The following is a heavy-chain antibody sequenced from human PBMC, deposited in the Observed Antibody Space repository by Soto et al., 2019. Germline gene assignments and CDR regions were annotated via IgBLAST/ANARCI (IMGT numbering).Heavy chain of an antibody. D-gene: IGHD6-6*01. J-gene: IGHJ4*02. CDR1: GFTFSTYA. V-gene: IGHV3-23*01. Sequence: EVHLLESGGGLVQPGGSLRLSCATSGFTFSTYAMSWVRQAPGKGLQWVSAISNSGGAAFYADSVKGRFTSSRDNPKNTLYLQMNCLRAEDTPVYFCARLGTSSPCYSWGQGTLVTVSS. CDR2: ISNSGGAA. CDR3: ARLGTSSPCYS.